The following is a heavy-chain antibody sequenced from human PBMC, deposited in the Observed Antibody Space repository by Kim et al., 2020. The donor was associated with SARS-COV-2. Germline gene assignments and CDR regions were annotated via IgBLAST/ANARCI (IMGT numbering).Heavy chain of an antibody. CDR1: GGTFSSYT. CDR2: IIPILGIA. Sequence: SVKVSCKASGGTFSSYTISWVRQAPGQGLEWMGRIIPILGIANYAQKFQGRVTITADKSTSTAYMELSSLRSEDTAVYYCASWGYSGYDTYDYWGQGTLVTVSS. J-gene: IGHJ4*02. CDR3: ASWGYSGYDTYDY. V-gene: IGHV1-69*02. D-gene: IGHD5-12*01.